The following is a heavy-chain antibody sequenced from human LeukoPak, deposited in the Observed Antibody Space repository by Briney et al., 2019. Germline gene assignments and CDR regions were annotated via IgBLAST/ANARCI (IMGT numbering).Heavy chain of an antibody. Sequence: GSLRLSCAASGFTVSSNYMSWVRQAPGKGLEWVGRIKSKTDGGTTDYAAPVKGRFTISRDDSKNTLYLQMNSLKTEDTAVYYCTTDLITMVRGVIITTAFDIWGQGTMVTVSS. CDR2: IKSKTDGGTT. J-gene: IGHJ3*02. V-gene: IGHV3-15*01. CDR3: TTDLITMVRGVIITTAFDI. D-gene: IGHD3-10*01. CDR1: GFTVSSNY.